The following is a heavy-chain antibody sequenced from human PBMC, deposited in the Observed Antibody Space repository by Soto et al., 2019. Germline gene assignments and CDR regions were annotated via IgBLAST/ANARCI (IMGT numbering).Heavy chain of an antibody. CDR3: ARAGTYYYDSSGYYFDY. V-gene: IGHV4-30-4*01. D-gene: IGHD3-22*01. Sequence: KSSETLSLTCTVSGGSISSGDYYWSWIRQPPGKGLEWIGYIYYSGSTYYNPSLKSRVTISVDTSKNQFSLKLSSVTAADTAVYYCARAGTYYYDSSGYYFDYWGQGTLVTVSS. J-gene: IGHJ4*02. CDR2: IYYSGST. CDR1: GGSISSGDYY.